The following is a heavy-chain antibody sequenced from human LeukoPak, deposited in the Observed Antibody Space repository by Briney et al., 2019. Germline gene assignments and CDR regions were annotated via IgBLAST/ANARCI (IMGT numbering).Heavy chain of an antibody. D-gene: IGHD6-13*01. CDR3: ARGSWSDFNVFDY. Sequence: ASVKVSCKASGYTFTSYGISWVRQAPGQRLEWMGWSNAANGNTKYSQEFQGRVTITRDTSAGTAYMELSSLRSEDMAVYYCARGSWSDFNVFDYWGQGTLVTVSS. J-gene: IGHJ4*02. V-gene: IGHV1-3*02. CDR2: SNAANGNT. CDR1: GYTFTSYG.